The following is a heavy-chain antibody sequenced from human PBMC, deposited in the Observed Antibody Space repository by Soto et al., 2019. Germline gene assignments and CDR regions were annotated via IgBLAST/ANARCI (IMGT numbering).Heavy chain of an antibody. CDR3: ASQDSSGYYPDDAFDI. J-gene: IGHJ3*02. Sequence: QVQLQESGPGLVKPSQTLSLTCTVSGGSISSGDYYWSWIRQPPGKGLEWIGYIYYSGSTYYNPSLKRRVTISVDTAKNPVSLKLSSVTAADTAVYYCASQDSSGYYPDDAFDIWGQGTMVTVSS. CDR2: IYYSGST. D-gene: IGHD3-22*01. V-gene: IGHV4-30-4*01. CDR1: GGSISSGDYY.